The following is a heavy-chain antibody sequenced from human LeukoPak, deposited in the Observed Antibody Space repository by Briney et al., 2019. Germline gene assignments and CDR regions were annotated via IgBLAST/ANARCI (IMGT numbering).Heavy chain of an antibody. D-gene: IGHD3-9*01. Sequence: PGGSLRLSCAASGFTFSSYAMHWVRQAPGKGLEWVAVISYDGSNKYYADSVKGRFTISRDNSKNTLYLQMNSLRAEDTAVYYCARDSFRDILTGIGEYWGQGTLVTVSS. CDR1: GFTFSSYA. J-gene: IGHJ4*02. CDR2: ISYDGSNK. V-gene: IGHV3-30-3*01. CDR3: ARDSFRDILTGIGEY.